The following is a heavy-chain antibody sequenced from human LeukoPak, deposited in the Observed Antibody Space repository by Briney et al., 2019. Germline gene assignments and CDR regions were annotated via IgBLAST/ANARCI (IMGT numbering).Heavy chain of an antibody. CDR3: ARESSSGYSGYDPVAFDY. CDR2: LYTGGST. J-gene: IGHJ4*02. Sequence: AGGSLRLSCAASGFTVSSNYMSWVRQAPGKGLEWVSVLYTGGSTYYADSVKGRFTISRDNAKNSLYLQMNSLRAEDTAVYYCARESSSGYSGYDPVAFDYWGQGTLVTVSS. V-gene: IGHV3-66*01. CDR1: GFTVSSNY. D-gene: IGHD5-12*01.